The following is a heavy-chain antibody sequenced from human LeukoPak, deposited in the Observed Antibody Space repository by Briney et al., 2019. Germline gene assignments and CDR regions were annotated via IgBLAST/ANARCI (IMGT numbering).Heavy chain of an antibody. CDR1: GFTFSSNA. Sequence: GRSLRLSCAASGFTFSSNAMHWVRQAPGKGLERVAIISYDGSDKYYADSVKGRFTISRDNSKNTLFLQMNSLRDDDTAVYYCVRGVGVSRFNYFDPWGRGTLVIVSS. J-gene: IGHJ5*02. V-gene: IGHV3-30*03. D-gene: IGHD6-13*01. CDR2: ISYDGSDK. CDR3: VRGVGVSRFNYFDP.